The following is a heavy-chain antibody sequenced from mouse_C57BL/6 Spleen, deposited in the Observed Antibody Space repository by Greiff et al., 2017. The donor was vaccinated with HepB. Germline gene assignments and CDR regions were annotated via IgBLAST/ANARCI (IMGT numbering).Heavy chain of an antibody. CDR2: ISSGSSTI. J-gene: IGHJ4*01. CDR1: GFTFSDYG. CDR3: ARPWLRRGDYYAMDY. D-gene: IGHD2-2*01. Sequence: EVQRVESGGGLVKPGGSLKLSCAASGFTFSDYGMHWVRQAPEKGLEWVAYISSGSSTIYYADTVKGRFTISRDNAKNTLFLQMTSLRSEDTAMYYCARPWLRRGDYYAMDYWGQGTSVTVSS. V-gene: IGHV5-17*01.